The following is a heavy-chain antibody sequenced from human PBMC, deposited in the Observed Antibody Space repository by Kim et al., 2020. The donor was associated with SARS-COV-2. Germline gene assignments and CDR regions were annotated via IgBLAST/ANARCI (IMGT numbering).Heavy chain of an antibody. CDR3: AIYPLAMRQTYYYYGMDV. V-gene: IGHV3-23*01. J-gene: IGHJ6*02. D-gene: IGHD2-2*01. CDR1: GFTFSSYA. Sequence: GGSLRLSCAASGFTFSSYAMSWVRQAPGKGLEWVSAISGSGGSTYYADSVKGRFTISRDNSKNTLYLQMNSLRAEDTAVYYCAIYPLAMRQTYYYYGMDVWGQETTVTVSS. CDR2: ISGSGGST.